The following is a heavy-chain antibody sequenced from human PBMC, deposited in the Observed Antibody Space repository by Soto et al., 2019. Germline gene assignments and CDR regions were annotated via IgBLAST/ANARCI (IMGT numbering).Heavy chain of an antibody. Sequence: GSLRLSCAASGFTFSRYGMHWVRQAPGKGLEWVAVIWYDGSNKYYADSVKGRFTISRDNSKNTLYLQMNSLRAEDTAVYYCARAMSGTYYYYGMDVWGQGTTVTVSS. D-gene: IGHD3-3*01. V-gene: IGHV3-33*01. CDR2: IWYDGSNK. J-gene: IGHJ6*02. CDR1: GFTFSRYG. CDR3: ARAMSGTYYYYGMDV.